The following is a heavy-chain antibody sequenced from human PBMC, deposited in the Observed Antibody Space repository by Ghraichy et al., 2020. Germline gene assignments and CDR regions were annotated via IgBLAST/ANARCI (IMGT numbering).Heavy chain of an antibody. D-gene: IGHD1-26*01. Sequence: ASVKVSCKASGYTFTSYGISWVRQAPGQGLEWMGWISAYNGNTNYAQKLQGRVTMTTDTSTSTAYMELRSLRSDDTAVYYCASQNSGSYGDWYFDLWGRGTLVTVSS. J-gene: IGHJ2*01. V-gene: IGHV1-18*01. CDR1: GYTFTSYG. CDR2: ISAYNGNT. CDR3: ASQNSGSYGDWYFDL.